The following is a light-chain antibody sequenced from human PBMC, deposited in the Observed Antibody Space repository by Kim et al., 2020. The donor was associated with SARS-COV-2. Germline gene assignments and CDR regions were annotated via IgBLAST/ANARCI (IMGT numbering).Light chain of an antibody. Sequence: ELVMTQSPATLSVSPGERATLSCRASQSVSSYLAWYQQKPGQAPRLLIYGASTRATGIPATFSGSGSGTEFTLTISSLQSEDFAVYYCQQYNNWPPYTFGQGTKLEI. CDR2: GAS. CDR3: QQYNNWPPYT. CDR1: QSVSSY. V-gene: IGKV3-15*01. J-gene: IGKJ2*01.